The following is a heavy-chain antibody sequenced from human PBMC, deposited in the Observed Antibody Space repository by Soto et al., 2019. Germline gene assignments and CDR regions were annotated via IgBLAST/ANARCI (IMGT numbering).Heavy chain of an antibody. CDR1: GFTFSTYA. V-gene: IGHV3-23*01. CDR3: VKGYWKGDV. Sequence: EVQLLESGGGLVQPGGSLRLSCAASGFTFSTYAMNWVRQAPGNGLEWVSAISGSGGSIHYADSVKGRFTISRDNTKNTLYLQMNRLRGEDTAVYHCVKGYWKGDVWGQGTTVTVSS. D-gene: IGHD1-1*01. CDR2: ISGSGGSI. J-gene: IGHJ6*02.